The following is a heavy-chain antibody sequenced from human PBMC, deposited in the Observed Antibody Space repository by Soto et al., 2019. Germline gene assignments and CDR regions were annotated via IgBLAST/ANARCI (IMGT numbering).Heavy chain of an antibody. CDR2: ISYDGSNK. V-gene: IGHV3-30-3*01. Sequence: GGSLRLSCAASGFTFSSYAMHWVRQAPGKGLEWVAVISYDGSNKYYADSVKGRFTISRDNSKNTLYLQMNSLRAEDTAVYYCARDARGDVVVVAATYPAKKTMNWFDPWGQGTLVTVSS. D-gene: IGHD2-15*01. J-gene: IGHJ5*02. CDR3: ARDARGDVVVVAATYPAKKTMNWFDP. CDR1: GFTFSSYA.